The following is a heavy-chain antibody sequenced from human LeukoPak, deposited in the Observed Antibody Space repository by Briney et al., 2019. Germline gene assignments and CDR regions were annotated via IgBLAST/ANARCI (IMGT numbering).Heavy chain of an antibody. D-gene: IGHD6-19*01. CDR2: ISWNSGSI. Sequence: GGSLRLSCAASGFTFDDYAMHWVRQAPGKGLEWVSGISWNSGSIGYADSVKGRFTISRDNAKNSLYLQMNSLRAEDMALYYCAKSVAVAGLVGRNDAFDIWGQGTMVTVSS. CDR1: GFTFDDYA. J-gene: IGHJ3*02. V-gene: IGHV3-9*03. CDR3: AKSVAVAGLVGRNDAFDI.